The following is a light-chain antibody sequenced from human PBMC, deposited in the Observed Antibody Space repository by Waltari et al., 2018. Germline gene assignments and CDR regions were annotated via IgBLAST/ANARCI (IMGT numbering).Light chain of an antibody. Sequence: DIVMTQSPDSLAVSLGERATINCKSSQSILYSSNNENYLAWYQQKPGQPPKLLIYWASTRESGVPDRFSGSGSGTDFALTITSLQAEDVAVYYCQQYYSTPPFTFGPGTKVEIK. CDR1: QSILYSSNNENY. CDR2: WAS. J-gene: IGKJ3*01. CDR3: QQYYSTPPFT. V-gene: IGKV4-1*01.